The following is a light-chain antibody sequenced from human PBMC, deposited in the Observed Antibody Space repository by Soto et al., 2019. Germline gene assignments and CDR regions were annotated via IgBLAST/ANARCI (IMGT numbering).Light chain of an antibody. Sequence: EIVLTQSPATLSLSPGERAALSCRASQGVGRFLAWYQQKPGQAPRLLIYDASNRATGIPARFSGSGSGTDFNLAIKNLGPEDFAVYYCQQRGGWPLTFGGGTKVEIK. V-gene: IGKV3-11*01. CDR3: QQRGGWPLT. CDR2: DAS. J-gene: IGKJ4*01. CDR1: QGVGRF.